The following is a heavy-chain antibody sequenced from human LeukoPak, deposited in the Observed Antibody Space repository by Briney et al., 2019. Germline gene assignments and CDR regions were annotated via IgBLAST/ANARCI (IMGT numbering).Heavy chain of an antibody. CDR1: GYTFTSYG. J-gene: IGHJ5*02. V-gene: IGHV1-18*01. CDR2: ISAYNGNT. Sequence: ASVKVSCKASGYTFTSYGISWVRQAPGQGLEWMGWISAYNGNTNYAQKFQGRVTMTRDTSISTAYMELSRLTSDDTAVYYCTRPLAGDGTAAAQSASWGQGSLVTVSS. D-gene: IGHD6-13*01. CDR3: TRPLAGDGTAAAQSAS.